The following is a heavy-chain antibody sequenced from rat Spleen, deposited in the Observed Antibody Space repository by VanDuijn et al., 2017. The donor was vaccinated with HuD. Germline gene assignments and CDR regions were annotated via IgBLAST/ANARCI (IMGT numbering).Heavy chain of an antibody. J-gene: IGHJ2*01. CDR3: ARQNYDGSYYYFDY. D-gene: IGHD1-12*02. CDR1: GFTFSSFA. CDR2: ITSGGSNT. V-gene: IGHV5-25*01. Sequence: EVQLVESGGGLVQPGRSLKLSCAASGFTFSSFAMAWVRQAPKKGLEWVATITSGGSNTFYPDSVKGRFTISRDNAKSTLYLQMDSLRSEDTATYYCARQNYDGSYYYFDYWGQGVMVTVSS.